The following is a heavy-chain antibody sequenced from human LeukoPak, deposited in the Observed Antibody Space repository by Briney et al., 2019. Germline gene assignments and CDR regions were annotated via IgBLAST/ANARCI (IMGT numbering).Heavy chain of an antibody. V-gene: IGHV4-34*01. CDR1: GGSFSGYY. Sequence: SETLSLTCAVYGGSFSGYYWSWIRQPPGKGLERIGEINHSGSTNYNPSLKSRVTISVDTSKNQFSLKLSSVTAADTAVYYCARGERGDSSGSFDYWGQGTLVTVSS. D-gene: IGHD3-22*01. CDR3: ARGERGDSSGSFDY. J-gene: IGHJ4*02. CDR2: INHSGST.